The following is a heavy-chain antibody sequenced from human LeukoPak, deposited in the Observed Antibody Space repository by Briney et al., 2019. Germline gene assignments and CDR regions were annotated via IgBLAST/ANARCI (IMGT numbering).Heavy chain of an antibody. CDR1: GYTFTGYY. CDR2: INPNRGGT. V-gene: IGHV1-2*02. CDR3: ARGNNRYSSSWYDY. D-gene: IGHD6-13*01. Sequence: ASVKVSCKASGYTFTGYYMHWVRQAPGQGLEWMGWINPNRGGTNYAQKFQGRVTMTRDTSISTAYMELSRLRSDDTAVYYCARGNNRYSSSWYDYWGQGTLVTVSS. J-gene: IGHJ4*02.